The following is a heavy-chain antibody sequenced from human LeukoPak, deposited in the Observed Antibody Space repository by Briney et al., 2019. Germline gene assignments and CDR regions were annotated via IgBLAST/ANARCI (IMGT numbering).Heavy chain of an antibody. CDR3: ARDPGSRSYWSNSSMDV. Sequence: ASVKVSCKASRYTFSNDAMHWARQAPGERLEWMGWINAGNGDTKYSQNFQGRVTITRDTSASTTYMELSSLRSEDTAVYYCARDPGSRSYWSNSSMDVCGQGTTVTVSS. CDR2: INAGNGDT. D-gene: IGHD3-10*01. V-gene: IGHV1-3*01. CDR1: RYTFSNDA. J-gene: IGHJ6*02.